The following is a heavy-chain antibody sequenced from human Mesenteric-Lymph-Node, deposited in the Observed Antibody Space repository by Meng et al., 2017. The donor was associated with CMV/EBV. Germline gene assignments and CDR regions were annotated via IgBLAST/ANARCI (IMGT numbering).Heavy chain of an antibody. CDR1: SE. J-gene: IGHJ5*02. V-gene: IGHV1-8*01. CDR2: MNPDSSGP. Sequence: SEITWVQQAPGQGLEWMRCMNPDSSGPGYAQKFTGRITMTRNTSISTAYMELSSLRSEDTAVYYCARGGEICSSTSCYASRWGRFDPWGQGTLVTVSS. CDR3: ARGGEICSSTSCYASRWGRFDP. D-gene: IGHD2-2*01.